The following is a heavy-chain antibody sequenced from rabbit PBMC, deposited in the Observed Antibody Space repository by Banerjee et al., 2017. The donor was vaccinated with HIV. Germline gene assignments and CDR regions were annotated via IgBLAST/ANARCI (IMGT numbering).Heavy chain of an antibody. D-gene: IGHD4-1*01. J-gene: IGHJ4*01. CDR3: VRHNSGLRL. CDR2: ITYGGST. V-gene: IGHV1S21*01. Sequence: CWVRQAPGKGLEWIGYITYGGSTFYASWAKGRFTISRTSTTVDLKMTSLTAADTATYFCVRHNSGLRLWGPGTLVTVS.